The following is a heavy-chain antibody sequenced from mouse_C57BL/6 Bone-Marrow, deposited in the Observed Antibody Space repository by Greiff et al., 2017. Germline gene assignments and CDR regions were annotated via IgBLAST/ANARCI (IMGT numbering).Heavy chain of an antibody. Sequence: EVQLQESGGGLVQPGGSMKLSCAASGFTFSDAWMDWVRQSPEKGLEWVAEIRNKANNHATYYAESVKGRFTISRDDSKSSVYLQMNSLRAEDTGIYYCTRRGYYEEVFAYWGQGTLVTVSA. CDR3: TRRGYYEEVFAY. V-gene: IGHV6-6*01. J-gene: IGHJ3*01. CDR2: IRNKANNHAT. CDR1: GFTFSDAW. D-gene: IGHD2-3*01.